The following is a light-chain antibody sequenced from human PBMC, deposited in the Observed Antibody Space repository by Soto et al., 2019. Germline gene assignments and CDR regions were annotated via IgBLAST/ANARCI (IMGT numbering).Light chain of an antibody. Sequence: EIVMTQSPPSLTVTPGEPASISCRSNQRLLHSNGNTFLDWYLQKTGQSPQILIYLGSNRGAGVPDRVRGSEAGTDFTLTISKVDAEDVGVYDCMQARQTPHTVGQGTKLVIK. CDR1: QRLLHSNGNTF. CDR3: MQARQTPHT. V-gene: IGKV2-28*01. J-gene: IGKJ2*01. CDR2: LGS.